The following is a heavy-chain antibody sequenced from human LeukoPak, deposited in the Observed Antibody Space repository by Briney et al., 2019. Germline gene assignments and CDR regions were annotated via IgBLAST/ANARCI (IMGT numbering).Heavy chain of an antibody. J-gene: IGHJ5*02. CDR3: ARSPWIQLGRQPLDP. CDR2: MNPNSGNT. V-gene: IGHV1-8*01. CDR1: GYTFTSYD. D-gene: IGHD5-18*01. Sequence: ASVKVSCKASGYTFTSYDINWVRQATGQGLEWMGRMNPNSGNTGYAQKFQGRVTMTRNTSISTAYVELSSLRSEDTAVHYCARSPWIQLGRQPLDPWGQGTLVTVSS.